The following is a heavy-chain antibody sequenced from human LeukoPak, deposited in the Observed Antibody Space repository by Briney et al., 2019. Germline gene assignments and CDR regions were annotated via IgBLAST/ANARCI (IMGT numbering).Heavy chain of an antibody. CDR1: GYAFTNYG. J-gene: IGHJ4*02. V-gene: IGHV1-18*01. CDR3: ARGGHYYDFDY. CDR2: ISTYNGDT. Sequence: ASVKVSCKAAGYAFTNYGISWVRQAPGQGLEWMGWISTYNGDTKYPQTLQGRVTMTTHTSTSTAYMELGSLRSDDTAVYFCARGGHYYDFDYWGQGTLVTVSS. D-gene: IGHD3-3*01.